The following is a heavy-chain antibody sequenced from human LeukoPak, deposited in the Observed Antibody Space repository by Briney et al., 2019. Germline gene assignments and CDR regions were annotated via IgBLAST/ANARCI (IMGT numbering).Heavy chain of an antibody. Sequence: GGSLRLSCEISGFTFSRFAMNLVRQAPGQGLEWISIISGSSSSAYYADSVKGRFIVSRDNFKNTVNLEMSSLRVEDTAVYYCVPEGFDIWGQGKMVTVSS. V-gene: IGHV3-23*01. J-gene: IGHJ3*02. CDR2: ISGSSSSA. CDR3: VPEGFDI. CDR1: GFTFSRFA.